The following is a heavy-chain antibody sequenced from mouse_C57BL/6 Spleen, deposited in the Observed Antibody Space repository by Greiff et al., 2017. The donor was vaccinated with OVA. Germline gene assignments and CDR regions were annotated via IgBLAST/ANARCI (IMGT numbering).Heavy chain of an antibody. V-gene: IGHV5-17*01. D-gene: IGHD4-1*01. Sequence: EVMLVESGGGLVKPGGSLKLSCAASGFTFSDYGMHWVRQAPEKGLEWVAYISSGSSTIYYADTVKGRFTIARDNAKNTLFRQMTSLRSEDTAMYYCARNWDGDWYVDVWGTGTTVTVSS. J-gene: IGHJ1*03. CDR3: ARNWDGDWYVDV. CDR2: ISSGSSTI. CDR1: GFTFSDYG.